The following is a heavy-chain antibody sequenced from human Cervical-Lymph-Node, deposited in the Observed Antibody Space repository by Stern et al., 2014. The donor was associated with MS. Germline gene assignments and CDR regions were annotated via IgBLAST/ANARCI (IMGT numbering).Heavy chain of an antibody. CDR1: GFTFSDHY. CDR3: ALGGLLYFDY. Sequence: EVQLVESGGGLVQPGGSLRLSCAASGFTFSDHYMDWVRQAPGKGLEWVGRTRNKANSYTTEYAASVKGRFTISRDDSKNSLYLQMNSLKTEDTAVYYCALGGLLYFDYWGQGTRVTVSS. J-gene: IGHJ4*02. V-gene: IGHV3-72*01. CDR2: TRNKANSYTT. D-gene: IGHD2-21*02.